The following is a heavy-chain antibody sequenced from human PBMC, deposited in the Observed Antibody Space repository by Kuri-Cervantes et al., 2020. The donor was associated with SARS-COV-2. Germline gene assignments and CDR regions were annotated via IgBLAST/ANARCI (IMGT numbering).Heavy chain of an antibody. V-gene: IGHV3-23*01. CDR2: ISGSGGST. CDR3: ARGRDFLMDV. CDR1: GFTFDDYA. D-gene: IGHD3-3*01. J-gene: IGHJ6*02. Sequence: GESLKISCAASGFTFDDYAMHWVRQAPGKGLEWGSAISGSGGSTYYADSVKGQFTISRDNAKNSLYLQMNSLRAEDTAAYYCARGRDFLMDVWGQGTTVTVSS.